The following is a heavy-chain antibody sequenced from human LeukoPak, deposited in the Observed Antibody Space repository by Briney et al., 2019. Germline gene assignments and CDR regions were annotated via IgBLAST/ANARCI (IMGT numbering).Heavy chain of an antibody. V-gene: IGHV4-59*01. CDR2: VHHSGST. D-gene: IGHD5-12*01. Sequence: PSETLSLTCSVSGGSITTYYWTWIRQPPGKPLEWIGYVHHSGSTNYNSSLKSRVAISLDTSKNHFSLSLRSVTAADTAMYYCAGGEIDWLRSPGTLFYIDSWGQGTLVTVSS. CDR3: AGGEIDWLRSPGTLFYIDS. J-gene: IGHJ4*02. CDR1: GGSITTYY.